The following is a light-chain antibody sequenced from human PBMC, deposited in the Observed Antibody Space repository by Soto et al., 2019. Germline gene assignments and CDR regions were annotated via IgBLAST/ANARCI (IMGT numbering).Light chain of an antibody. CDR3: QHYDSLPIS. CDR1: QSVSSSY. Sequence: EIVLTQSPGTLSLSPGERATLSCRASQSVSSSYLVWYQQKPGQPPRLLIYGASSRATGIPDRFSGSGSGTDFTLTISRLEPEDFAVFYCQHYDSLPISFGQGTRLETK. CDR2: GAS. J-gene: IGKJ5*01. V-gene: IGKV3-20*01.